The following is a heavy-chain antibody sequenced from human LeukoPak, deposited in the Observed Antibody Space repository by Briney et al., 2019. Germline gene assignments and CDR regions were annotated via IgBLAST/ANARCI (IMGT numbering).Heavy chain of an antibody. Sequence: QTSETLSLTCTVSGGSISSGDYYWSWIRQPPGKGLEWIGYIYYSGSTYHNPSLKSRVTISVDTSKNQFSLKLSSVTAADTAVYYCARDGWFGELFWFDPWGQGTLVTVSS. V-gene: IGHV4-30-4*01. D-gene: IGHD3-10*01. CDR2: IYYSGST. CDR3: ARDGWFGELFWFDP. J-gene: IGHJ5*02. CDR1: GGSISSGDYY.